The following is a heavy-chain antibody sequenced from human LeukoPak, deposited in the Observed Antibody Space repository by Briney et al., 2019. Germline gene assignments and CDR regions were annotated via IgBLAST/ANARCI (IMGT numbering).Heavy chain of an antibody. CDR3: ARYKQGSNWYFDL. J-gene: IGHJ2*01. CDR2: ISSSSSYI. CDR1: GFTFSSYS. Sequence: GGSLRLSCAASGFTFSSYSMNWVRQAPGKGLEWVSSISSSSSYIYYADSVKGRFTISRDNAKNSLYLQMNSLRAEDTAVYYCARYKQGSNWYFDLWGRGTLVTVSS. V-gene: IGHV3-21*01. D-gene: IGHD1-14*01.